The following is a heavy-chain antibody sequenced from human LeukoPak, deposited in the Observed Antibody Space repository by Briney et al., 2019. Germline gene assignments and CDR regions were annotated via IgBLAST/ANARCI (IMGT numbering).Heavy chain of an antibody. CDR1: GFTFGDYA. CDR3: TTRGGSFSIFDY. Sequence: GGSLRLSCTASGFTFGDYAMSWFRQAPGKGLEWVGRIKSKTDGGTADYAAPVNGRFTISKDDSKNTLYLQMNSLKTEDTAVYYCTTRGGSFSIFDYWGQGTLVTVSS. D-gene: IGHD1-26*01. V-gene: IGHV3-15*01. CDR2: IKSKTDGGTA. J-gene: IGHJ4*02.